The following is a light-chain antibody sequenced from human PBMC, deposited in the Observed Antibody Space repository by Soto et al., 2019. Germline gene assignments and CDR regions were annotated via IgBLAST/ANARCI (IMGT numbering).Light chain of an antibody. Sequence: DIQMTQSPSTLSASVGDRVTITCRASQSVSIWLAWYQQKPGKAPKLLIYKASSLKSGVPSRFSGSGSGTEFTLTSSSLQPDDFATYYCQQYNSYWTFGQGTKVEMK. CDR3: QQYNSYWT. CDR1: QSVSIW. CDR2: KAS. J-gene: IGKJ1*01. V-gene: IGKV1-5*03.